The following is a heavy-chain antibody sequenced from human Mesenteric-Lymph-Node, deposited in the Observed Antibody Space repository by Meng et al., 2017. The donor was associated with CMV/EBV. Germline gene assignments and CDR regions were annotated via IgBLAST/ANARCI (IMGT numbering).Heavy chain of an antibody. CDR1: GYTFISYY. Sequence: ASVKVSCKASGYTFISYYIHWVRQAPGQGLEWMGIINPSGDNPTYAQKFQGRVTMTRDTSTSTVYMELSSLRSEDTAVYYCARGGQQPNSWYGYWGQGTLVT. V-gene: IGHV1-46*01. CDR3: ARGGQQPNSWYGY. J-gene: IGHJ4*02. D-gene: IGHD6-13*01. CDR2: INPSGDNP.